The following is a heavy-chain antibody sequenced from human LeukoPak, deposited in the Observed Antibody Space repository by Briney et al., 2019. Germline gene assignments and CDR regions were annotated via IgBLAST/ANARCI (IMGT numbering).Heavy chain of an antibody. V-gene: IGHV4-59*08. CDR3: AVNLTKHTFDI. D-gene: IGHD1-1*01. CDR1: GGSISTYY. CDR2: IYYSGST. Sequence: SETLSLTCTVSGGSISTYYWSWIRQSPGKGLEWIGSIYYSGSTNYNPSLKSRVTISVDTSKNQFSLELSSVTAADTAVYYCAVNLTKHTFDIWGQGTMVTVSS. J-gene: IGHJ3*02.